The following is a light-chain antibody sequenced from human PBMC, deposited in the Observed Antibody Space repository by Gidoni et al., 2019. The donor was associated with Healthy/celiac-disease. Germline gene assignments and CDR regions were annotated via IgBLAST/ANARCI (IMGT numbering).Light chain of an antibody. CDR2: AAS. CDR1: QGIRND. Sequence: AIQMTQSPSSLSASVGDRVTITCRASQGIRNDLGWYQQKPGKAPKLLIYAASSLQSGVPSRFSGGGYGTDFTLTISSLQPEDFATYYCLQDYNYPRTFGPGTKVDIK. V-gene: IGKV1-6*01. J-gene: IGKJ3*01. CDR3: LQDYNYPRT.